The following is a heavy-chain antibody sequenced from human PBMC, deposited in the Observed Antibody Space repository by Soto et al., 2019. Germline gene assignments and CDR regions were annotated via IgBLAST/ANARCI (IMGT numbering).Heavy chain of an antibody. D-gene: IGHD2-21*01. V-gene: IGHV4-30-2*01. CDR3: VRASYILPFVP. CDR2: IYHTGAA. J-gene: IGHJ5*02. Sequence: QLQLQESGSGLVKPSQTLSLPSAVSGGSIDSGGYSWNWIRQPPGTGLEWIGYIYHTGAAHYNASLEGRVSLSVDMSKNQFSLQMTSVTASDTAVYYCVRASYILPFVPWGQGIFVTVSS. CDR1: GGSIDSGGYS.